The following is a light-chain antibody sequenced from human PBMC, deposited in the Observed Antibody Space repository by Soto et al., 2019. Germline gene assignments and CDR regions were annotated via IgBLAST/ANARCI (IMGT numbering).Light chain of an antibody. Sequence: EIGLTQAPGTVSLSPGESATLSFMATESISSSYLACYQQKPGQAPRLLIYGPSSRATGIPDRFSGSGSGTEFILTISGLEPEDSGIYHCHQHGGSPETFGQGTKVDIK. CDR1: ESISSSY. J-gene: IGKJ1*01. V-gene: IGKV3-20*01. CDR2: GPS. CDR3: HQHGGSPET.